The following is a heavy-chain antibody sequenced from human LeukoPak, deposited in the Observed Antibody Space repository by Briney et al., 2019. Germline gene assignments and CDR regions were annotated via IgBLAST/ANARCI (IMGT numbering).Heavy chain of an antibody. Sequence: ASVKVSCKASGYTFTSYGISWVRQAPGQGLEWMGWISAYNGNTNYAQKLQGRVTMTTDTSTSTAYMELRSLRSDDTAVYYCARDPLGKWPTIAVDYWGQGTLVTVSS. CDR1: GYTFTSYG. CDR3: ARDPLGKWPTIAVDY. V-gene: IGHV1-18*01. J-gene: IGHJ4*02. CDR2: ISAYNGNT. D-gene: IGHD3-16*01.